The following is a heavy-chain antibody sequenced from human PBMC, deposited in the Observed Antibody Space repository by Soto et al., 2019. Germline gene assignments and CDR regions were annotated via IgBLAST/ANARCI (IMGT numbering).Heavy chain of an antibody. D-gene: IGHD1-7*01. CDR1: GGSFSGYY. V-gene: IGHV4-34*01. CDR3: AGELRGFGMDV. J-gene: IGHJ6*02. Sequence: QVQLQQWGAGLLKPSETLSLTCAVYGGSFSGYYWSWIRQPPGKGLEWIGEINHSGSTNYNPSLKSRVTISVDTSKNQFSLKLSSVTAADTAVYYCAGELRGFGMDVWGQGTTVTVSS. CDR2: INHSGST.